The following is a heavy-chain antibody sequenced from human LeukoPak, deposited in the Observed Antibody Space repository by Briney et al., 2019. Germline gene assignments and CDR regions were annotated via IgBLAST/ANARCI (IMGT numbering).Heavy chain of an antibody. Sequence: SETLSLTCTVSGGSISSYYWSWIRQPPGKGLEWIGYIYYSGSTNYNPSLKSRVTISVDTSKNQFSLKLSSVTAADTAVYYCAKGNKGVLSYGMDVWGQGTTVTVSS. CDR2: IYYSGST. CDR3: AKGNKGVLSYGMDV. CDR1: GGSISSYY. J-gene: IGHJ6*02. D-gene: IGHD3-10*01. V-gene: IGHV4-59*01.